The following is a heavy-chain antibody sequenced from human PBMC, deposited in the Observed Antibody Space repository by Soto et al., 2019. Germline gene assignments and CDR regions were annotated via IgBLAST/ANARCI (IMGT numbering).Heavy chain of an antibody. CDR1: GFTFSSTG. V-gene: IGHV3-30*18. CDR2: ISHEGGNK. J-gene: IGHJ4*02. CDR3: AKDWGIAVAAH. D-gene: IGHD6-19*01. Sequence: QVQLVESGGGVVQPGGALRLSCAASGFTFSSTGMHWARQAPGKGLEWVAVISHEGGNKYYGDSVKGRFTISRDNSKNTLYLQMNSLRADDTAVYYCAKDWGIAVAAHWGQGTLVTVSS.